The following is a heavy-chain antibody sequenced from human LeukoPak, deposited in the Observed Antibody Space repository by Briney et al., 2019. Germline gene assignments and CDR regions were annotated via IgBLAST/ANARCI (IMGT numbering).Heavy chain of an antibody. J-gene: IGHJ4*02. CDR1: DYTFTSYG. CDR2: ISAYKGNT. D-gene: IGHD6-13*01. Sequence: ASVKVSCKASDYTFTSYGISRVRQAPGQGLEWMGWISAYKGNTDYAQRLQGRVTMTTDTSTSTAYMELRSLRSDDTAVYYCARDGVSSSWSSFDYWGQGTLVTVSS. CDR3: ARDGVSSSWSSFDY. V-gene: IGHV1-18*01.